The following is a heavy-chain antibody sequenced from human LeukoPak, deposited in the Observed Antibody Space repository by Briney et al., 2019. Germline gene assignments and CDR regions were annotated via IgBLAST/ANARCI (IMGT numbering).Heavy chain of an antibody. CDR2: IHAGNGNT. V-gene: IGHV1-3*01. J-gene: IGHJ4*02. Sequence: ASVKVSCKASGYTFTSYAMHWVRQPPGQRREWMGWIHAGNGNTKYSQKFQGRVTITRDTSANTAYMELSSLRSEDTAVYYCARGYYYGSGSYLGFDYWGQGTLVTVSS. CDR1: GYTFTSYA. D-gene: IGHD3-10*01. CDR3: ARGYYYGSGSYLGFDY.